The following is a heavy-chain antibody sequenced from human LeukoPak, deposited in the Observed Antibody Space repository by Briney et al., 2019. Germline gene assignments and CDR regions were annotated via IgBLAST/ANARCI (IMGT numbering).Heavy chain of an antibody. CDR1: GYTFTSYY. Sequence: ASVKVSRKASGYTFTSYYMHWVRQAPGQGLEWMGIINPSGGSTSYAQKFQGRVTMTRDMSTSTVYMELSSLRSEDTAVYYCARDESIVGATIDYWGQGTLVTVSS. CDR2: INPSGGST. J-gene: IGHJ4*02. CDR3: ARDESIVGATIDY. D-gene: IGHD1-26*01. V-gene: IGHV1-46*01.